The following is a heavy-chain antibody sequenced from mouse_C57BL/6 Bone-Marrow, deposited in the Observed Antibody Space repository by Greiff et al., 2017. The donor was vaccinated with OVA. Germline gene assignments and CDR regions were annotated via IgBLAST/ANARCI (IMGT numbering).Heavy chain of an antibody. Sequence: QVQLQQPGAELVKPGASVKLSCKASGYTFTSYWMHWVKQRPGQGLEWIGMIHPNSGSTNYSEKFKSKATLTVDKSSSTAYMQLSSLTSEDSAVYYCARKIGTTVVARDYWGQGTTLTVSS. V-gene: IGHV1-64*01. J-gene: IGHJ2*01. CDR3: ARKIGTTVVARDY. D-gene: IGHD1-1*01. CDR1: GYTFTSYW. CDR2: IHPNSGST.